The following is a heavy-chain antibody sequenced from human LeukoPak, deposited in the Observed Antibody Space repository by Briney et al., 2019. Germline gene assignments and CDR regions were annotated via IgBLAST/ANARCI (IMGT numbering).Heavy chain of an antibody. J-gene: IGHJ3*02. D-gene: IGHD3-22*01. CDR2: IYYSGST. CDR1: GGSISSYY. CDR3: ATYDSSGDAFDI. V-gene: IGHV4-59*01. Sequence: SETLSLTCTVSGGSISSYYWSWIRQPPGKGLEWIGYIYYSGSTNYNPSLKSRVTISVDTSKNQFSLKLSSVTAADTAVYYCATYDSSGDAFDIWGQGTMVTVSS.